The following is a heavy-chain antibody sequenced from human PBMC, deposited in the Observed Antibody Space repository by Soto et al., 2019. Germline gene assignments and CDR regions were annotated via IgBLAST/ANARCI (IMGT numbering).Heavy chain of an antibody. D-gene: IGHD6-13*01. V-gene: IGHV1-69*06. J-gene: IGHJ6*02. Sequence: ASVKVSCKASGGTFSSYAISWVRQAPGQGLEWMGGIIPIFGTANYAQKFQGRVTITADKSTSTAYMELSSLRSEDTAVYYCARAVVLRQQPASTLYYYYYYGMDVWGQGTTVTVS. CDR3: ARAVVLRQQPASTLYYYYYYGMDV. CDR1: GGTFSSYA. CDR2: IIPIFGTA.